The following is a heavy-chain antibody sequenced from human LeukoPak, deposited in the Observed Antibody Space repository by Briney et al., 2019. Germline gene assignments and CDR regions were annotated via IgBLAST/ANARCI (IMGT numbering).Heavy chain of an antibody. CDR3: ARGVYYDTSGYYSFDY. D-gene: IGHD3-22*01. V-gene: IGHV1-18*01. J-gene: IGHJ4*02. CDR2: ISTYTGKT. Sequence: ASVKVSCKASGYTFTNYGTNWVRQAPGQGLEWLAWISTYTGKTDYAQKLQGRVTLTTDTSTSTAYMELRSLKSDDTAVYYCARGVYYDTSGYYSFDYWGQGTLVAVSS. CDR1: GYTFTNYG.